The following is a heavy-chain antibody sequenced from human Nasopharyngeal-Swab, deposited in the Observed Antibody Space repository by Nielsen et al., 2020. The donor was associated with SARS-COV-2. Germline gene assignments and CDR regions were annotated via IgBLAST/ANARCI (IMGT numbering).Heavy chain of an antibody. J-gene: IGHJ6*03. V-gene: IGHV3-11*04. D-gene: IGHD1-1*01. Sequence: GGSLRLSCAASGFTFSDYYMSWIRQAPGKGLEWVSYISSSGSTIYYADSVKGRFTISRDNAKNSLYLQMNSLRAEDTAVYYCARGTTGTHYYYYYMDVWGKGTTVTVSS. CDR3: ARGTTGTHYYYYYMDV. CDR1: GFTFSDYY. CDR2: ISSSGSTI.